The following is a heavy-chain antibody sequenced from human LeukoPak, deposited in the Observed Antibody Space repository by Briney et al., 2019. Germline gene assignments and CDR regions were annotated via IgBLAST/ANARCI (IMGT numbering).Heavy chain of an antibody. CDR2: ITSGGTI. CDR3: VTVRRQYYNDIDY. D-gene: IGHD2/OR15-2a*01. Sequence: GGSLRLSCAATGFTFSSSEMNWVRRAPGKWLEWISYITSGGTIYYADSVKGRFTISRDNAKSSLYLQMNSLRAEDTATYHCVTVRRQYYNDIDYSGQGILVTVST. V-gene: IGHV3-48*03. J-gene: IGHJ4*02. CDR1: GFTFSSSE.